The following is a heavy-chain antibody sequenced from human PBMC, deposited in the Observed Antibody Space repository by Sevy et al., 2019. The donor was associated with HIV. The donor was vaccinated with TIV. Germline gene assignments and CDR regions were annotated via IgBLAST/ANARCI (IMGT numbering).Heavy chain of an antibody. D-gene: IGHD4-17*01. V-gene: IGHV3-33*01. CDR1: AFNFSIYG. Sequence: GGSLRLSCAASAFNFSIYGMHWVRQAPDKGLEWVALIWYDGSKKYYADSVKGRFTISRDNSKSTLYLQMNSLRAEDTAVYYCARGRDYGNFDYWGQGTLVTVSS. CDR3: ARGRDYGNFDY. CDR2: IWYDGSKK. J-gene: IGHJ4*02.